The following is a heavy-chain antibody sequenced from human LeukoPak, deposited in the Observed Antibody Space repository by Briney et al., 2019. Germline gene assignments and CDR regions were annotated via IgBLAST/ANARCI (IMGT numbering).Heavy chain of an antibody. CDR1: GGTFSIYA. CDR3: ARDGIPYDILTGYYNDYYYGMDV. Sequence: SVKVSCKASGGTFSIYAISWVRQAPGQGLEWMGGTIPIFGTANYAQKFQGRVTITADESTSTAYMELSSLRSEDTAVYYCARDGIPYDILTGYYNDYYYGMDVWGQGTTVTVSS. D-gene: IGHD3-9*01. CDR2: TIPIFGTA. V-gene: IGHV1-69*13. J-gene: IGHJ6*02.